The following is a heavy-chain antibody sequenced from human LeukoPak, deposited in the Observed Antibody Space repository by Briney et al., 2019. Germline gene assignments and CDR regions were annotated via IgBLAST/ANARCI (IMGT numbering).Heavy chain of an antibody. CDR3: AREIPQQLVAMDV. CDR2: IKEDGTGK. J-gene: IGHJ6*02. V-gene: IGHV3-7*04. CDR1: GFTFGDYA. Sequence: PGGSLRLSCAASGFTFGDYALSWVRQAPGKGLEWLANIKEDGTGKNHVDSVKGRFTISRDNAKNSLYLQMNGLRDEDTAVYYCAREIPQQLVAMDVWGQGTTVTVAS. D-gene: IGHD6-13*01.